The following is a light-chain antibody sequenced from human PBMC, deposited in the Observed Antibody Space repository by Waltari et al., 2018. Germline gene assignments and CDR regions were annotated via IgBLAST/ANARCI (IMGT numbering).Light chain of an antibody. CDR1: QSLSSY. CDR2: DAS. CDR3: QQYYSIPYT. Sequence: EIVLTQSPATLSLSPGERATLSCRASQSLSSYLAWYQHKPSQAPRLLIYDASNRATGNPAMFSGSGSGTDFTLTISSLEPEDFAVYYCQQYYSIPYTFGQGTKLEIK. V-gene: IGKV3-11*01. J-gene: IGKJ2*01.